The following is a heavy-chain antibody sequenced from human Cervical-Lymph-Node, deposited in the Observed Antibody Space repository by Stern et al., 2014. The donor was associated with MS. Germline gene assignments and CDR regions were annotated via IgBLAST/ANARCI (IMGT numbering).Heavy chain of an antibody. V-gene: IGHV4-39*01. D-gene: IGHD5-12*01. CDR1: VGSISRSTYY. J-gene: IGHJ4*02. CDR2: IYYSGTT. CDR3: ARHDGWLPHY. Sequence: QLVQSGPGLVKPSETLSLTCSVSVGSISRSTYYWGWIRQPPGKGLEWIGSIYYSGTTSYNPSLKSRVTIDTATNPFSLRLTSVTAADTAVYYCARHDGWLPHYWSQGTLVTVSS.